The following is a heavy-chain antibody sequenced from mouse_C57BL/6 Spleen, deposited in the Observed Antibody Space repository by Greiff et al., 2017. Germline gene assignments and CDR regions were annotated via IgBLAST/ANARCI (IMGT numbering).Heavy chain of an antibody. V-gene: IGHV14-2*01. CDR3: ARSRDEYYFDY. CDR1: GFNIKDYY. CDR2: IDPEDGET. J-gene: IGHJ2*01. Sequence: EVQVVESGAELVKPGASVKLSCTASGFNIKDYYMHWVKQRTEQGLEWIGRIDPEDGETKYAPKFQGKATITADTSSNTAYLQLSSLTSEDTAVYYCARSRDEYYFDYWGQGTTLTVSS. D-gene: IGHD3-3*01.